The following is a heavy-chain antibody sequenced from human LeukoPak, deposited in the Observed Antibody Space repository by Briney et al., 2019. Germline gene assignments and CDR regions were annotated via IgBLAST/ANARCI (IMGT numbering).Heavy chain of an antibody. V-gene: IGHV1-2*02. Sequence: GASVKVSCKASGYTFTSYGISWVRQAPGQGLEWMGWINPNSGGTNYAQKFQGRVTMTRDTSISTAYMELSRLRSDDTAVYYCTRAFIVAISRFDPWGQGTLVTVSS. D-gene: IGHD3-16*02. CDR2: INPNSGGT. J-gene: IGHJ5*02. CDR3: TRAFIVAISRFDP. CDR1: GYTFTSYG.